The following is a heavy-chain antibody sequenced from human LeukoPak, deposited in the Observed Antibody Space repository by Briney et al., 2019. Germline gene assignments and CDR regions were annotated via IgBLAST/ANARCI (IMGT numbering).Heavy chain of an antibody. J-gene: IGHJ4*02. D-gene: IGHD1-26*01. Sequence: GVSLRLSCEASGFSFSDSGMHWVRQAPGKGREGVAVLWSDERIKYYADPVKGRFTISRDNSKKTVWLQVDSVTVEDTALYYCATEGPDGTYSYFHHWGQGTLVIVSS. CDR3: ATEGPDGTYSYFHH. V-gene: IGHV3-33*08. CDR2: LWSDERIK. CDR1: GFSFSDSG.